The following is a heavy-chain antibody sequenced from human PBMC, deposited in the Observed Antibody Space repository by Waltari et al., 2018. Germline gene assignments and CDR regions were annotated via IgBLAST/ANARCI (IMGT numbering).Heavy chain of an antibody. J-gene: IGHJ4*02. Sequence: QVQLVESGGGVVQPGRSLRLSCAASGFTFSSYAMHGVRQAPGKGLEWVAVISYDGSNKYYADSVKGRFTISRDNSKNTLYLQMNSLRAEDTAVYYCARDMQNFDYWGQGTLVTVSS. CDR1: GFTFSSYA. CDR2: ISYDGSNK. CDR3: ARDMQNFDY. D-gene: IGHD2-2*01. V-gene: IGHV3-30*04.